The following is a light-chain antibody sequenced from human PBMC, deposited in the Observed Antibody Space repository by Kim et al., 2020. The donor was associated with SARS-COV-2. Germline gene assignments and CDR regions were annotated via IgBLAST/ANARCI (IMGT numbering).Light chain of an antibody. CDR3: QQYGSSRT. V-gene: IGKV3-20*01. CDR1: QGVSSRY. CDR2: GAS. J-gene: IGKJ1*01. Sequence: FSPGERATLSCRASQGVSSRYLAWYQQKPGQAPRLLIYGASSRATGIPDRFSGSGSGTDFTLTISRLEPEDFAVYYCQQYGSSRTFGQGTKVDIK.